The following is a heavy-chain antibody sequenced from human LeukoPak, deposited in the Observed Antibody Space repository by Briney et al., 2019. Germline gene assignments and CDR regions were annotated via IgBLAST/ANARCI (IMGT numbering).Heavy chain of an antibody. J-gene: IGHJ5*02. D-gene: IGHD1-1*01. Sequence: SVKVSCKASGYTFTSYGISWVRQAPGQGLEWMGGIIPIFGTANYAQKFQGRVTITADKSTSTAYMELSSLRSEDTAVYYCASGTTVNWFDPWGQGTLVTVSS. CDR2: IIPIFGTA. V-gene: IGHV1-69*06. CDR3: ASGTTVNWFDP. CDR1: GYTFTSYG.